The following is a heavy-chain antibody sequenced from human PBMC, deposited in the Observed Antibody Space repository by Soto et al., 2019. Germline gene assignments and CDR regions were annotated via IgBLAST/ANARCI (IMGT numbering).Heavy chain of an antibody. CDR2: INPSGGST. CDR3: ARPDSSGYYYHY. CDR1: GYTFTSYY. V-gene: IGHV1-46*01. D-gene: IGHD3-22*01. J-gene: IGHJ4*02. Sequence: QVQLVQSGAEVKKPGASVKVSCKASGYTFTSYYMHRVRQAPGQGLEWMGIINPSGGSTSNAQKFQGRVTMTRDTSTSTVYMELSSLRSEDTAVYYCARPDSSGYYYHYWGQGTLVTVSS.